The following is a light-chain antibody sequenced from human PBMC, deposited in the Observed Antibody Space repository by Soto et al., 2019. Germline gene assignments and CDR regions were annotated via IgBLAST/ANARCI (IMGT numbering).Light chain of an antibody. CDR3: ATWDGSLPGEV. Sequence: QSVLTQSPSVSAAPGQKVTISCSGSSSNIGNNYVSWYQQLPGTAPKLLIYDNNKRPSGIPDRFSGSKSGTSGTLDITGLQTGDEADYYCATWDGSLPGEVFGGGTKLTAL. V-gene: IGLV1-51*01. CDR1: SSNIGNNY. CDR2: DNN. J-gene: IGLJ2*01.